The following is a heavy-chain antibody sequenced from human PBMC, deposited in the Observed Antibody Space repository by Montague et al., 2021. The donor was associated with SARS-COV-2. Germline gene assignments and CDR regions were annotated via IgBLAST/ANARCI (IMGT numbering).Heavy chain of an antibody. CDR3: ARMTTVTYPYYYYYGMDA. CDR2: IDWDDDK. D-gene: IGHD4-17*01. Sequence: PALVKPTQTLTLTCTFSGFSLSTSGMCVSWIRQPPGKALEWLALIDWDDDKYYSTSLKTRLTISKDTPKNQVVLTMTNMDPVDTATYYCARMTTVTYPYYYYYGMDAWGQGTTVTVSS. J-gene: IGHJ6*02. V-gene: IGHV2-70*01. CDR1: GFSLSTSGMC.